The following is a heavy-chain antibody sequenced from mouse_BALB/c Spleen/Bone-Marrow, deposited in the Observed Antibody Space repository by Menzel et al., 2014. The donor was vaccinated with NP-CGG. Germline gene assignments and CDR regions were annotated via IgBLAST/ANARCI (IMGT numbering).Heavy chain of an antibody. CDR2: ISTYYGDA. Sequence: QVHVKQSGAELVRPGVSVKISCKGSGYTFTDYAMHWVKQSHAKSLEWIRVISTYYGDASYNQKFKGKATMTVDKSSSTAYMELARLTSEDSAIYYCARDAMDYWGQGTSVTVSS. CDR1: GYTFTDYA. V-gene: IGHV1S137*01. CDR3: ARDAMDY. J-gene: IGHJ4*01.